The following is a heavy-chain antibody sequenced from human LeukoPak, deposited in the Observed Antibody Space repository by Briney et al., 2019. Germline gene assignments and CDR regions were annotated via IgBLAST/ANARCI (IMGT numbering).Heavy chain of an antibody. J-gene: IGHJ4*02. V-gene: IGHV4-34*01. D-gene: IGHD2-21*01. CDR3: ARGRWGSLQLPPFDS. CDR1: GVSFSGYY. Sequence: PSDTLSLTCAVYGVSFSGYYWSWLRQPPGKGLEWIEEINHSGSTNYNPSLKSRVTISVDTSKTQFSLKLSSVTAADPAVYYCARGRWGSLQLPPFDSWGQGTLVTVSS. CDR2: INHSGST.